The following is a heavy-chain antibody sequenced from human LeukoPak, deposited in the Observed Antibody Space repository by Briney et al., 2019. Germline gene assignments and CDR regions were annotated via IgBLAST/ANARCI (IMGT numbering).Heavy chain of an antibody. CDR3: ARDLTPRDDFWSGSDAFDI. Sequence: ASVKVSCKASGYTFTSYDINWVRQATGQGLEWMGRMNPNSGNTGYAQKFQGRVTMTRNTSISTAYMELSSLRSEDTAVYYCARDLTPRDDFWSGSDAFDIWGQGTMVTVSS. V-gene: IGHV1-8*01. CDR2: MNPNSGNT. J-gene: IGHJ3*02. CDR1: GYTFTSYD. D-gene: IGHD3-3*01.